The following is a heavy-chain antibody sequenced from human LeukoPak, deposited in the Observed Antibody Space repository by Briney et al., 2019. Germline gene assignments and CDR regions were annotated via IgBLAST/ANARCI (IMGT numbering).Heavy chain of an antibody. CDR1: GFTFSTYA. J-gene: IGHJ3*02. CDR2: ISGNGDST. D-gene: IGHD3-10*01. CDR3: ARGGIKGPHDAFDI. V-gene: IGHV3-64*01. Sequence: PGRSLRLSCAASGFTFSTYAMHWVRQAPGKGLQYVSAISGNGDSTWYANSVKGRFTISRDNSKNTLYLQMGSLRAEDMAVYYCARGGIKGPHDAFDIWGQGTMVTVSS.